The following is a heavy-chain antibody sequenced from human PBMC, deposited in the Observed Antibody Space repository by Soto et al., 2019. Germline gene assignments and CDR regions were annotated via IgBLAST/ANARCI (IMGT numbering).Heavy chain of an antibody. J-gene: IGHJ6*02. D-gene: IGHD3-10*01. CDR1: GGTFSSYA. Sequence: SVKVSCKASGGTFSSYAISWVRQAPGQGLEWMGGIIPIFGTANYAQKFQGRVTITADESTSTAYMELSSLRSEDTAVYYCARDPMYYYGSGHYYYYGMDVWGQGTTVTVS. CDR3: ARDPMYYYGSGHYYYYGMDV. CDR2: IIPIFGTA. V-gene: IGHV1-69*13.